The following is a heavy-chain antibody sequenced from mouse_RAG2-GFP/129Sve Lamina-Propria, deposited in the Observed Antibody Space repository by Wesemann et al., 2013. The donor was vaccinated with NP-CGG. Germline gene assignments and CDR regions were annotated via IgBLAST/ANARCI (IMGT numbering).Heavy chain of an antibody. Sequence: QIQLVQSGPELKKPGETVKISCKASGYTFTTYGMSWVKQAPGKGLKWMGWINTYSGVPTYADDFKGRFAFSVETSASTAYLQINNLQNEDTATYFCTRDSNWYFDYWGQGTTLTVSS. CDR1: GYTFTTYG. D-gene: IGHD4-1*01. J-gene: IGHJ2*01. CDR2: INTYSGVP. CDR3: TRDSNWYFDY. V-gene: IGHV9-3*01.